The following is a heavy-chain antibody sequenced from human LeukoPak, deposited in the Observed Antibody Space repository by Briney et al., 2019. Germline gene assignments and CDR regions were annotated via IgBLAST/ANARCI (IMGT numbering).Heavy chain of an antibody. D-gene: IGHD4-23*01. J-gene: IGHJ4*02. Sequence: GTSLRLSCAASGSTVSNNYMNWVRQAPGKGLEWVSVIYSGGSTYYADSVKGRFTISRDNSKNTLYLQMNGLRAEDTAVYYCARDPSGNSYFDSWGQGTLVTVSS. CDR3: ARDPSGNSYFDS. CDR2: IYSGGST. V-gene: IGHV3-66*01. CDR1: GSTVSNNY.